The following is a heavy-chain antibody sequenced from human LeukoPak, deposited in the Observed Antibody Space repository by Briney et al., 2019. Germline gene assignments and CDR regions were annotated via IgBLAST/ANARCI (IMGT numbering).Heavy chain of an antibody. CDR1: GGTFSSYA. J-gene: IGHJ4*02. CDR3: ARDYSVGNYDILTGLTDY. D-gene: IGHD3-9*01. Sequence: SVKVSCKASGGTFSSYAISSVRQAPGQGLEWMGRIIPILGIANYAQKFQGRVTITADKSTSTAYMELSSLRSENTAVYYCARDYSVGNYDILTGLTDYWGQGTLVTVSS. CDR2: IIPILGIA. V-gene: IGHV1-69*04.